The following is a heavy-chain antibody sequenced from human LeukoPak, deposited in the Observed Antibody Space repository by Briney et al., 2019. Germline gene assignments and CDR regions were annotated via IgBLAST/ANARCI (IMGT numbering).Heavy chain of an antibody. CDR3: ARDYSSGYYYAPFDY. J-gene: IGHJ4*02. CDR2: IIPIFGTA. D-gene: IGHD3-22*01. V-gene: IGHV1-69*05. CDR1: GGTFSSYA. Sequence: SVKVSCKASGGTFSSYAISWVRQAPGQGLEWMGGIIPIFGTANYAQKFQARVTITTDESTSTAYMELSSLRSEDTAVYYCARDYSSGYYYAPFDYWGQGTLVTVSS.